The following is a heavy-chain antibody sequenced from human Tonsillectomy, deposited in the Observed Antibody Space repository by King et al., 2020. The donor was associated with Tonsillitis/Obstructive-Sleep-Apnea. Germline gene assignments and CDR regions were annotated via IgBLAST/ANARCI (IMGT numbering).Heavy chain of an antibody. CDR2: IYYSGST. CDR3: ARAPYCSGGSCYSGFDY. CDR1: GGSISSYY. V-gene: IGHV4-59*01. Sequence: QLQESGPGLVKPSETLSLTCTVSGGSISSYYWSWIRQPPGKGLEWIGYIYYSGSTNYNPSLKSRVTISVDTSKNQFSLKLSSVTAAATAVYYCARAPYCSGGSCYSGFDYWGQGTLVTVSS. J-gene: IGHJ4*02. D-gene: IGHD2-15*01.